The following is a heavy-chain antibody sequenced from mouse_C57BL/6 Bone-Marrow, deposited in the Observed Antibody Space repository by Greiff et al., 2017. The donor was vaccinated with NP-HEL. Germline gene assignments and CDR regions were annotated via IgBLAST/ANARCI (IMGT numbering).Heavy chain of an antibody. J-gene: IGHJ3*01. CDR3: ARHEFYYYGSSFSY. V-gene: IGHV5-12*01. CDR2: ISNGGGST. CDR1: GFTFSDYY. D-gene: IGHD1-1*01. Sequence: EVKLVESGGGLVQPGGSLKLSCAASGFTFSDYYMYWVRQTPEKRLEWVAYISNGGGSTYYPDTVKGRFTISRDNAKNTLYLQLSRLKSEDTAMYYCARHEFYYYGSSFSYWGKGTLVTVSA.